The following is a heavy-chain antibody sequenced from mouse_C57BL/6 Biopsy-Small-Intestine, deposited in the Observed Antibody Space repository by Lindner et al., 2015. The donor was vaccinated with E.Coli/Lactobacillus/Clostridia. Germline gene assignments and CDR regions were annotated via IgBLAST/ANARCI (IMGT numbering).Heavy chain of an antibody. V-gene: IGHV1-82*01. CDR1: GYAFSSSW. Sequence: LQESGPEMVKPGASVKISCKASGYAFSSSWMNWVKQRPGKGLEWIGRIYPGDGDTNYNGEFKGKATLTADKSSSTAYMQLSSLTSEDSAVYFCTRSTLGREDYWGQGTTLTVSS. D-gene: IGHD4-1*01. CDR2: IYPGDGDT. J-gene: IGHJ2*01. CDR3: TRSTLGREDY.